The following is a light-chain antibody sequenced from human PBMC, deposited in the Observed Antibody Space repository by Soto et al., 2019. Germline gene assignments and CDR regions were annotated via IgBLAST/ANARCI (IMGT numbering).Light chain of an antibody. CDR3: FSYTANDNWV. CDR2: AVR. V-gene: IGLV2-11*01. CDR1: NSDVGRYNS. J-gene: IGLJ3*02. Sequence: QSVLTQPHSVSGSPGQSVTISCTGTNSDVGRYNSVSWYQQLPGKAPKIIISAVRQRPSGVPDRFSGSKSGNTASLTISGLLADDEADYFCFSYTANDNWVFGGGTKLTVL.